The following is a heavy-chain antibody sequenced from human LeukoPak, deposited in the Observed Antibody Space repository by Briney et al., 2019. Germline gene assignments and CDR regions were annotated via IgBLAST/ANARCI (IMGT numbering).Heavy chain of an antibody. Sequence: GESLKISCKGSGYSFTSYWIGWVRQMPGKGLEWMGIIYPGDSDTGYSPSFQGQVTISADKSISTAYLQWSSLKASDTAMYYCARRYEGYDSSGYHDYWGQGTLVTVSS. CDR1: GYSFTSYW. J-gene: IGHJ4*02. D-gene: IGHD3-22*01. CDR3: ARRYEGYDSSGYHDY. CDR2: IYPGDSDT. V-gene: IGHV5-51*01.